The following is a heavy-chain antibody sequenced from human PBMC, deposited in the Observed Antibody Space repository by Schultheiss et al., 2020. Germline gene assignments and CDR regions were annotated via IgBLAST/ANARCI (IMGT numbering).Heavy chain of an antibody. D-gene: IGHD6-19*01. CDR1: GGSISSSSFY. Sequence: SQTLSLTCTVSGGSISSSSFYWGWIRQPPGKGLEWIGTIYYSGSTYYNPSLKSRVTISVDTSKNQFSLKLSSVTAADTAVYYCARDRGSGWPYYGMDVWGQGTTVTVSS. CDR3: ARDRGSGWPYYGMDV. V-gene: IGHV4-39*02. J-gene: IGHJ6*02. CDR2: IYYSGST.